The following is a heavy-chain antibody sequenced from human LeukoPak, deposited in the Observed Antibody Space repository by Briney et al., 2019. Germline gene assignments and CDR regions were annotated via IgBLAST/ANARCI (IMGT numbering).Heavy chain of an antibody. V-gene: IGHV3-48*03. D-gene: IGHD5-12*01. CDR1: GFTLSSYE. CDR3: ARKDYGGNDYYYYGLDV. Sequence: GGSLRLSCAASGFTLSSYEMNWVRHAPGKGLEWVSYISSCDSTKYYADSVKGRFTISRDNATNSPSLPLNTLRAEATAVYYCARKDYGGNDYYYYGLDVWGKGTTVTVSS. J-gene: IGHJ6*04. CDR2: ISSCDSTK.